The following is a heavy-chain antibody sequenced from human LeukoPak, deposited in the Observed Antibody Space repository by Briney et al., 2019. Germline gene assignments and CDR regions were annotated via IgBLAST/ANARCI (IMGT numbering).Heavy chain of an antibody. Sequence: SQTLSLTCTVSGGSISSGDYYWSWIRQPPGKGLEWIGYISYSGSTYTYYNPSLKSRVTISVGTSKNQFSLKLSSVTAADTAVYYCAREERRDDYKFDYWGQGTLVTVSS. CDR1: GGSISSGDYY. D-gene: IGHD5-24*01. CDR2: ISYSGSTYT. CDR3: AREERRDDYKFDY. V-gene: IGHV4-30-4*08. J-gene: IGHJ4*02.